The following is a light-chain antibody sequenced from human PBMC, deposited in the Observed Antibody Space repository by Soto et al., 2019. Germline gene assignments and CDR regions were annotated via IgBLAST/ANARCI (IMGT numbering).Light chain of an antibody. V-gene: IGKV3-15*01. CDR1: QSVSSN. CDR3: QQFYNWPGT. J-gene: IGKJ1*01. Sequence: EIVMTQSPATLSVSPGERATLSCRASQSVSSNLAWYQQKPGQAPRLLIYGASTRATGIPARFSGSGSGTEFILTISGLQSEDFAVYYCQQFYNWPGTFGQGTKV. CDR2: GAS.